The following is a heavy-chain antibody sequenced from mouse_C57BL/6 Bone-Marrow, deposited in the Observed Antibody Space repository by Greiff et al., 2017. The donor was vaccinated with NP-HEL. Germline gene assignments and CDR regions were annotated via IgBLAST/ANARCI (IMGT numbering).Heavy chain of an antibody. V-gene: IGHV1-81*01. Sequence: QVQLKQSGAELARPGASVKLSCKASGYTFTSYGISWVKQRTGQGLEWIGEIYPRSGNTYYNEKFKGKATLTADKSSSTAYMELRSLTSEDSAVYFCAREGAYYSNTWFAYWGQGTLVTVSA. CDR1: GYTFTSYG. D-gene: IGHD2-5*01. CDR3: AREGAYYSNTWFAY. J-gene: IGHJ3*01. CDR2: IYPRSGNT.